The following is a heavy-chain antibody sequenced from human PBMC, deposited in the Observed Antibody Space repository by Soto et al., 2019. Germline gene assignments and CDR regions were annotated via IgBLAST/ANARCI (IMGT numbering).Heavy chain of an antibody. V-gene: IGHV3-23*01. J-gene: IGHJ4*02. CDR2: ISGGGVGT. CDR3: ARRVPVAPYFDY. Sequence: QPGGSLRLSCAASGLTFSSYAMSWVRQAPGKGLEWVSSISGGGVGTYYADSVKGRFTISRDNSKNTLFLQMNSLRAGDTAVYYCARRVPVAPYFDYWGQGTLVTVSS. D-gene: IGHD6-19*01. CDR1: GLTFSSYA.